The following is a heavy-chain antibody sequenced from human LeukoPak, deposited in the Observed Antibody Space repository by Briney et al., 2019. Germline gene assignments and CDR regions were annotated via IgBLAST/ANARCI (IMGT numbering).Heavy chain of an antibody. D-gene: IGHD3-10*01. V-gene: IGHV3-74*01. CDR2: INSDGSST. CDR1: GFTFSSYW. Sequence: GGSLRLSCAASGFTFSSYWMHWVRQAPGKGLVWVSRINSDGSSTSYADSVKGRFTISRDNAKNSLYLQMNSLRAEDTAVYYCAKGHSLWFGGDWYFDLWGRGTLVTVSS. J-gene: IGHJ2*01. CDR3: AKGHSLWFGGDWYFDL.